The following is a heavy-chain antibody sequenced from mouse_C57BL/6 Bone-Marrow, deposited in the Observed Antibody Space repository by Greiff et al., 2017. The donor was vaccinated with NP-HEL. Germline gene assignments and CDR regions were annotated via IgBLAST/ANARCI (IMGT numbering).Heavy chain of an antibody. CDR1: GFTFSDYG. Sequence: DVQLVESGGGLVKPGGSLKLSCAASGFTFSDYGMHWVRQAPEKGLEWVAYISSGSSTIYYADTVKGRFTISRDNAKNTLFLQMTSLRSEDTAMYYCARTNYGSSAYYYAMDYWGQGTSVTVSS. V-gene: IGHV5-17*01. CDR3: ARTNYGSSAYYYAMDY. D-gene: IGHD1-1*01. CDR2: ISSGSSTI. J-gene: IGHJ4*01.